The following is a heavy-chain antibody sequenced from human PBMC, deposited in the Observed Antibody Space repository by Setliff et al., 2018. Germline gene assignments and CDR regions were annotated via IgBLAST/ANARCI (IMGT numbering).Heavy chain of an antibody. CDR3: ARGSQYYNFWSGYHLDYYYYGMDV. CDR1: GGSFSGYY. V-gene: IGHV4-34*01. CDR2: INHSGST. J-gene: IGHJ6*01. D-gene: IGHD3-3*01. Sequence: PSETLSLTCAVYGGSFSGYYWSWIRQPPGKGLEWIGEINHSGSTNYNPSLKSRVTISVDTSKNQFSLKLSSVTAADTAVYYCARGSQYYNFWSGYHLDYYYYGMDVWG.